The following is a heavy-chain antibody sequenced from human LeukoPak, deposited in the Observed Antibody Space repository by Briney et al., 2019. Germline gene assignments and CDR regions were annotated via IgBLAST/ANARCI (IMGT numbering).Heavy chain of an antibody. V-gene: IGHV4-59*08. Sequence: SETLSLTCTVSGGSISSYYWSWIRQPPGKGLEWIGYIYYSGSTNYNPSLKSRVTISVDTSKNQFSLKLSSVTAADTAVYYCARLGGGWAYFDYWGQGTLVTVSS. CDR2: IYYSGST. CDR1: GGSISSYY. CDR3: ARLGGGWAYFDY. D-gene: IGHD6-19*01. J-gene: IGHJ4*02.